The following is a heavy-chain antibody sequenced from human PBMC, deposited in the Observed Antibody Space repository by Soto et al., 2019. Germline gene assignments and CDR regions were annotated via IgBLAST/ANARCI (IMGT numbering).Heavy chain of an antibody. CDR2: IWYDGSNK. J-gene: IGHJ6*02. V-gene: IGHV3-33*01. CDR1: GFTFSSYG. CDR3: ARSARPFYGMDV. Sequence: QVQLVESGGGVVQPGRSLRLSCAASGFTFSSYGMHWVRQAPGKGLEWVAVIWYDGSNKYYADSVKGRFTISRDNSKNPLYLQMNSLRAEDTAVDYCARSARPFYGMDVWGQGTTGPGSS. D-gene: IGHD6-25*01.